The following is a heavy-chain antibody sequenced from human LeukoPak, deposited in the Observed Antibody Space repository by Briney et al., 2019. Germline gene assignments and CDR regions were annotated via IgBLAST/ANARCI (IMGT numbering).Heavy chain of an antibody. V-gene: IGHV3-30*01. CDR3: ARDGRIGTTDY. CDR2: ISYDGSNK. CDR1: GFTFSSYA. Sequence: PGGSRRLSCAASGFTFSSYAMHWVRQAPGKGLEWVAVISYDGSNKYYADSVKGRFTISRDNSKNTLYLQMNSLRAEDTAVYYCARDGRIGTTDYWGQGTLVTVSS. D-gene: IGHD1/OR15-1a*01. J-gene: IGHJ4*02.